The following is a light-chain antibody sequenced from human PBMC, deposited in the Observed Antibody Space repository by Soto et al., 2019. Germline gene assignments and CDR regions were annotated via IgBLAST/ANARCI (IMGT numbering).Light chain of an antibody. CDR2: GIS. CDR3: QQYVTSSPRT. J-gene: IGKJ1*01. V-gene: IGKV3-20*01. Sequence: DIVVTQSPGTLSLSPGERATLSCRASHTISSSYLAWYQQIPGQAPRLPMYGISRRATCIPDRFSGSGSGTDFTLPITRLEPEDFAVYYCQQYVTSSPRTFGQGTKVEIK. CDR1: HTISSSY.